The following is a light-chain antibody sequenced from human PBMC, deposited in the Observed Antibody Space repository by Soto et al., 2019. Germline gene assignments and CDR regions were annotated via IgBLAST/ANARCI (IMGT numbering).Light chain of an antibody. J-gene: IGLJ1*01. CDR1: SSDVGGYNS. Sequence: QSLLTQPASVSGSPGQSITISCTGTSSDVGGYNSVSWYQQHPGKAPKLMIHDVSNRASGVSSRFSGSKSDNTASLTISGLQAEDEADYYCSPYSPSTTYVFGTGTKVTVL. CDR3: SPYSPSTTYV. V-gene: IGLV2-14*01. CDR2: DVS.